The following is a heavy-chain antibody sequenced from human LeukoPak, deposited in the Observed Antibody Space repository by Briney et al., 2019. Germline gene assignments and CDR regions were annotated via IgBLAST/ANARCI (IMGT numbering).Heavy chain of an antibody. CDR2: FDPEDGET. D-gene: IGHD3-22*01. Sequence: GASVKVSCKVSGYTLTELSMHWVRQAPGKGLEWMGGFDPEDGETIYAQKFQGRVTMTEDTSTDTAYMELSSLRSEDTAVYYCATDRADLHYYDSSGARFDYWGQGTLVTVSS. V-gene: IGHV1-24*01. CDR1: GYTLTELS. CDR3: ATDRADLHYYDSSGARFDY. J-gene: IGHJ4*02.